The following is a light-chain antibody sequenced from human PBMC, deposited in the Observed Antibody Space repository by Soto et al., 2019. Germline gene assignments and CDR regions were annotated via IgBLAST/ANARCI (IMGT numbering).Light chain of an antibody. Sequence: AIRMTQSPSSLSASTGDRVTITCRASQGISSYLAWYQQKPGKAPKLLIYAASTLQSGVPSRFSGSGSGTDFTLTISCLQSEDFAVYYCQQYNDWLWTFGQGTKVDIK. V-gene: IGKV1-8*01. CDR1: QGISSY. CDR3: QQYNDWLWT. CDR2: AAS. J-gene: IGKJ1*01.